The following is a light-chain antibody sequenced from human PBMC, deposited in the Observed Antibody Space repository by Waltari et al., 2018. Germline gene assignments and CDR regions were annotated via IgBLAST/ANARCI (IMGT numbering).Light chain of an antibody. CDR2: EVT. CDR1: SRDIGSYDL. V-gene: IGLV2-23*02. Sequence: QSAPTQPASVSGSPGQSITISCTGTSRDIGSYDLAACYQHHPGKAPKLMIYEVTTRPSGVSTHFSGSKSGNTASLTISGLQADDEADYYCYSYANGRVFGGGTKLTVL. CDR3: YSYANGRV. J-gene: IGLJ3*02.